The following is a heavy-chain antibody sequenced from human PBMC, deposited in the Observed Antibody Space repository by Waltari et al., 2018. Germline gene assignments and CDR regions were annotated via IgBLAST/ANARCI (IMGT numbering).Heavy chain of an antibody. D-gene: IGHD3-3*01. Sequence: DVQLVASGGGLVQPGGSLRLSCAASGFPFSSYGMNWVRQAPGKGLEWVSYISGSGNTIAYGDSLKGRFTVSRDNAQNSLFLQMHSLRADDTAVYYCARDYIYGGFFEDWGQGSLVTVSS. CDR1: GFPFSSYG. CDR2: ISGSGNTI. CDR3: ARDYIYGGFFED. V-gene: IGHV3-48*03. J-gene: IGHJ4*02.